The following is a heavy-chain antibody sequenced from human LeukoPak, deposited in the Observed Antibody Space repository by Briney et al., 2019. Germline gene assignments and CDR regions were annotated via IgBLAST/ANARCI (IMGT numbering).Heavy chain of an antibody. CDR2: MNPNSGNT. CDR1: GYTFTSYD. J-gene: IGHJ3*02. CDR3: ARGSDYYDSSGTPTAAFDI. V-gene: IGHV1-8*01. D-gene: IGHD3-22*01. Sequence: GASVKVSCKASGYTFTSYDINWVRQATGQGLEWMGWMNPNSGNTGYAQKFQGRVTMTRNTSISTAYMELSSLRSEATAVYYCARGSDYYDSSGTPTAAFDIWGQGTMVTVSS.